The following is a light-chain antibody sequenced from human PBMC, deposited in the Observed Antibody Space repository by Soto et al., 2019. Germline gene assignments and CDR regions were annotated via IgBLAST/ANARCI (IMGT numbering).Light chain of an antibody. CDR2: KAS. Sequence: IQMNQSPSTLSASVGDRVTITWRASQSISSWLAWYQQKPGKAPKLLIYKASSLESGVPSRFSGSGSGTEFTLTICSLQPDDFATYYCQQYNSYWTFGQGTKVDIK. CDR1: QSISSW. CDR3: QQYNSYWT. V-gene: IGKV1-5*03. J-gene: IGKJ1*01.